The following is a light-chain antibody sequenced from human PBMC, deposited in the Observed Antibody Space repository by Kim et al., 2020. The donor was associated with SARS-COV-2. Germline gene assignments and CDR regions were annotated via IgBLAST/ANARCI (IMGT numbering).Light chain of an antibody. CDR1: QNLNSY. CDR3: QQTYDSPRS. V-gene: IGKV1-39*01. J-gene: IGKJ2*01. CDR2: AAS. Sequence: SASVGDRVTIACRASQNLNSYLSWYQQTPGKAPNLLMYAASNLQTGVPSRFSGSGSGTDFTLTITSLQPEDFATYYCQQTYDSPRSFGQGTKLEI.